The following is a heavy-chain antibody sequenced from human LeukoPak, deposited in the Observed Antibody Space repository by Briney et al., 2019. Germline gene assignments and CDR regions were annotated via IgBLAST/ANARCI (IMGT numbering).Heavy chain of an antibody. CDR3: ARSAYCGGDCYSNWFDP. CDR2: FDPEDGET. V-gene: IGHV1-24*01. J-gene: IGHJ5*02. CDR1: GYTLTELS. Sequence: ASVKVSCKVSGYTLTELSMHWVRQAPGKGLEWMGGFDPEDGETIYAQKFQGRVTITEDTSTDTAYMELSSLRSEDTAVYYCARSAYCGGDCYSNWFDPWGQGTLVTVSS. D-gene: IGHD2-21*02.